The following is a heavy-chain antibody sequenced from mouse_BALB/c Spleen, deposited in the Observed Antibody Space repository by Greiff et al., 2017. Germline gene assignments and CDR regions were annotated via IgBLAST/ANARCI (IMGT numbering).Heavy chain of an antibody. CDR1: GYTFTDYN. D-gene: IGHD1-1*01. V-gene: IGHV1S29*02. J-gene: IGHJ3*01. Sequence: VQLKQSGPELVKPGASVKISCKASGYTFTDYNMHWVKQSHGKSLEWIGYIYPYNGGTGYNQKFRSKATLTVDNSSSTAYMELRSLTSEDSAVYYCAGAYYYGSSYGWFAYWGQGTLVTVSA. CDR3: AGAYYYGSSYGWFAY. CDR2: IYPYNGGT.